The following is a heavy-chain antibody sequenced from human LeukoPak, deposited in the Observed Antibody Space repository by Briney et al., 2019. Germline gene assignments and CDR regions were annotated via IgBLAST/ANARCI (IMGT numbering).Heavy chain of an antibody. J-gene: IGHJ4*02. CDR3: ARRAGRKDFDY. Sequence: PPETLSLTCTVSGGSIGTTNYYWGWIRQPPGRGLEWIGNIYNSGSTFYNPSLQSRVTISVDTSKNQFSLNLSSVTAADTAVYFCARRAGRKDFDYWGQGTLVIVSS. V-gene: IGHV4-39*01. CDR2: IYNSGST. D-gene: IGHD1-14*01. CDR1: GGSIGTTNYY.